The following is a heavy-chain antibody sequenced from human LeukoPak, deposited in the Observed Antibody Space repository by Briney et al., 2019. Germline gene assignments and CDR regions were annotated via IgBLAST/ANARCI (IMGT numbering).Heavy chain of an antibody. D-gene: IGHD2-2*01. CDR2: ISAGGSST. V-gene: IGHV3-23*01. CDR1: GFTFNNYA. CDR3: AKRGRVVPAGEWYFDY. J-gene: IGHJ4*02. Sequence: GGSLRLSCAASGFTFNNYAMSWVRQAPGKGLEWVSAISAGGSSTYYADSVKGRFTISRDNSKETLYLQMNSLRAEDTAVYYCAKRGRVVPAGEWYFDYWGQGTLVPVSS.